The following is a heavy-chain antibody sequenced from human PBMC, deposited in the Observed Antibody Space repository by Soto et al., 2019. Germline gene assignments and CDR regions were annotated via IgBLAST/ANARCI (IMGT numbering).Heavy chain of an antibody. D-gene: IGHD3-10*01. CDR1: GGSISSGGYS. J-gene: IGHJ5*02. CDR3: ARELFGRSVWFDP. Sequence: SETLSLTCAVSGGSISSGGYSWGWIRQPPGKGLERIGYIYHSGSTYYNPSLKSRVTISVDTSKKQFSLKLSSVTAADTAVYYCARELFGRSVWFDPWGQGTLVTVSS. CDR2: IYHSGST. V-gene: IGHV4-30-2*01.